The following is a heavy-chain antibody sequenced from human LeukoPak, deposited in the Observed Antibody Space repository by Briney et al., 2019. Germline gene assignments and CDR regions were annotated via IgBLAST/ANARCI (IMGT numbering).Heavy chain of an antibody. CDR2: IYYSGRT. J-gene: IGHJ4*02. V-gene: IGHV4-39*07. D-gene: IGHD2-21*02. Sequence: SETLSLTCTVSGGSISGSDYYWGWIRQPPGKGLEWIGSIYYSGRTFYNPSLKSRVAISVDTSKNQFSLNLISVTAADTAVYYCARDDGRGVVTPYWGQGTLVTVSS. CDR3: ARDDGRGVVTPY. CDR1: GGSISGSDYY.